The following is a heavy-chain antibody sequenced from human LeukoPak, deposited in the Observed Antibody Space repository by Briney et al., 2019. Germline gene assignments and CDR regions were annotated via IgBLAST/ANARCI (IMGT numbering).Heavy chain of an antibody. CDR2: IYYSGST. J-gene: IGHJ6*03. V-gene: IGHV4-39*01. CDR1: GGSISSSSYY. CDR3: ARQFSSSWYNLYYYYYYMDV. Sequence: SETLSLTCTVSGGSISSSSYYWGWIRQPPGKGLEWIGSIYYSGSTYYNPSLKSRVTISVDTSKNQFSLKLSSVTAADTAVYYCARQFSSSWYNLYYYYYYMDVCGKGTTVTVSS. D-gene: IGHD6-13*01.